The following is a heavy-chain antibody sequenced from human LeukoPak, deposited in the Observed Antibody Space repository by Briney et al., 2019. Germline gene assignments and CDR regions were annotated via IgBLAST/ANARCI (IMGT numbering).Heavy chain of an antibody. CDR1: GGSFSGYY. CDR3: ARSTVSKSSSGLPQNWFDP. J-gene: IGHJ5*02. D-gene: IGHD6-6*01. V-gene: IGHV4-34*01. CDR2: INHSGST. Sequence: PSETLSLTCAVYGGSFSGYYWSWIRQPPGKGLEWIGEINHSGSTNYNPSLKSRVTISVDTSKNQFSLKLSSVTAADTAVYYCARSTVSKSSSGLPQNWFDPWGQGTLVIVSS.